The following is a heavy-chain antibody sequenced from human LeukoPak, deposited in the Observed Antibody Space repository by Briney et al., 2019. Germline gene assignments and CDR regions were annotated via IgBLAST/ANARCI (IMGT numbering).Heavy chain of an antibody. CDR2: IIPIFGAA. J-gene: IGHJ5*02. D-gene: IGHD6-13*01. Sequence: SVKVSCKASGGTFSSYAISWVRQAPGQGLEWMGGIIPIFGAANYAQKFQGRVTITADESTSTAYMELSSLRSEDTAVYYCARGIAAAGTKLNWFDPWGQGTLVTVSS. CDR1: GGTFSSYA. CDR3: ARGIAAAGTKLNWFDP. V-gene: IGHV1-69*13.